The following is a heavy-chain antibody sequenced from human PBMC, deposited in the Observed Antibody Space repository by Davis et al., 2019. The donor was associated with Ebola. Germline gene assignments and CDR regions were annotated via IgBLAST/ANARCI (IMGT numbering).Heavy chain of an antibody. Sequence: GESLKISCAASGFIVSTSYMHWVRQATGKGLEWVSAIGTAGDTYYPGSVKGRFTISRENAKNSLYLQMNSLRAGDTAVYYCARGQQQLVKGDAFDIWGQGTMVTVSS. V-gene: IGHV3-13*01. CDR3: ARGQQQLVKGDAFDI. D-gene: IGHD6-13*01. CDR2: IGTAGDT. CDR1: GFIVSTSY. J-gene: IGHJ3*02.